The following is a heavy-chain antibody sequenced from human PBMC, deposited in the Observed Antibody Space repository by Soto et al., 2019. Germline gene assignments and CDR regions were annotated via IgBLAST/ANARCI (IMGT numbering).Heavy chain of an antibody. CDR1: GGSFSGYY. J-gene: IGHJ3*02. D-gene: IGHD5-12*01. CDR3: ARDFSVYSGYDGAFDI. Sequence: SETLSLTCAVYGGSFSGYYWSWIRQPPGKGLEWIGEINHSGSTNYNPSLKSRVTISVDTSKNQFSLKLSSVTAADTAVYYCARDFSVYSGYDGAFDIWGQGTMVTVSS. V-gene: IGHV4-34*01. CDR2: INHSGST.